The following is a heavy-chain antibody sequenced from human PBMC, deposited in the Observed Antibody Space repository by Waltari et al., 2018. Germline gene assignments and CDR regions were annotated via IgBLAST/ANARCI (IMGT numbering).Heavy chain of an antibody. Sequence: EVQLVESGGGLVQPGRSLRLSCAASGFTFDDYAMHWVRQAPGKGLEWVSGISWNSGSIGYADSVKGRFTISRDNAKNSLYLQMNSLRAEDTALYYCAKGGTGGGSPGALDYWGQGTLVTVSS. D-gene: IGHD2-15*01. CDR2: ISWNSGSI. CDR3: AKGGTGGGSPGALDY. CDR1: GFTFDDYA. V-gene: IGHV3-9*01. J-gene: IGHJ4*02.